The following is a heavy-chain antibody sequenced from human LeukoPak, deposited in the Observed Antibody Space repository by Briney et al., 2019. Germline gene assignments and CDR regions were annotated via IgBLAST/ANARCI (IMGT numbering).Heavy chain of an antibody. Sequence: SETLSLTCTVSGGSISNYYWSWIRQPPGKGLEWIGYIYQSGSTDYNPSLKSRVTISVDTSRNQFSLKLYSVTAADTAVYYCARDPGGLGATISDYYYYMDVWGKGTTVTVSS. CDR2: IYQSGST. CDR1: GGSISNYY. CDR3: ARDPGGLGATISDYYYYMDV. D-gene: IGHD1-26*01. J-gene: IGHJ6*03. V-gene: IGHV4-59*01.